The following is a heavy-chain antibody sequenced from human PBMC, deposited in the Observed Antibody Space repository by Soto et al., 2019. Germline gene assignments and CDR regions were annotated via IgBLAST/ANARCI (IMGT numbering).Heavy chain of an antibody. J-gene: IGHJ6*02. CDR2: ISYDGSNK. V-gene: IGHV3-30-3*02. CDR1: GFTFSSYA. CDR3: AKDYGDYRYYYGMDV. Sequence: QVQLVESGGGVVQPGRSLRLSCAASGFTFSSYAMHWVRQAPGKGLEWVAVISYDGSNKYYAESVKGRFTISRDNSKNTLYLQMNSLRAEDTAVYYCAKDYGDYRYYYGMDVWGHGTTVTVSS. D-gene: IGHD4-17*01.